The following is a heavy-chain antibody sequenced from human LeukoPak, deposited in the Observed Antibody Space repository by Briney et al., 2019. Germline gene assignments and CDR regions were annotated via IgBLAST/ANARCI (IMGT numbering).Heavy chain of an antibody. CDR3: ARVSSGGQWLPFDY. J-gene: IGHJ4*02. CDR2: INSDGSFT. CDR1: GFTLSSYW. Sequence: GGSLRLSCAASGFTLSSYWMHWVRQVPGKGLVWVSRINSDGSFTSYADSVKGRFIISRDNAKNTLYLQMSSLRAQDTAVYYCARVSSGGQWLPFDYWGQGSLVTVSS. D-gene: IGHD5-12*01. V-gene: IGHV3-74*01.